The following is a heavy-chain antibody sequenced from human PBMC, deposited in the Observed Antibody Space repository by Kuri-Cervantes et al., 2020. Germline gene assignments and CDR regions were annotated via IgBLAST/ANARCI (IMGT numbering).Heavy chain of an antibody. CDR3: ARASCSSTSCYKGAGWFDP. CDR1: GFTFSSYS. CDR2: ISYDGSNK. J-gene: IGHJ5*02. V-gene: IGHV3-30*03. D-gene: IGHD2-2*02. Sequence: GGSLRLSCAASGFTFSSYSMNWVRQAPGKGLEWVAVISYDGSNKYYADSVKGRFTISRDNSKNTLYLQMNSLRAEDTAVYYCARASCSSTSCYKGAGWFDPWGQGTLVTVSS.